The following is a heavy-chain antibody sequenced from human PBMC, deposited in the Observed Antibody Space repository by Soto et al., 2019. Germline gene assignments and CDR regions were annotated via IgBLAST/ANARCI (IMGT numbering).Heavy chain of an antibody. V-gene: IGHV3-23*01. J-gene: IGHJ3*02. CDR3: AKDRREVDDSTRGAFDI. CDR2: ISGSGGST. Sequence: GGSLRLSCAASGFTFSSYAMSWVRQAPGKGLEWVSAISGSGGSTYYADSVKGRFTISRDNSKNTLYLQMNSLRAEDTAVYYCAKDRREVDDSTRGAFDIWGQGTMVTVSS. D-gene: IGHD3-3*01. CDR1: GFTFSSYA.